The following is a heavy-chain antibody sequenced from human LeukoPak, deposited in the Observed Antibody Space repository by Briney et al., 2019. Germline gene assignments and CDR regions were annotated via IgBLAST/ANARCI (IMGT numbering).Heavy chain of an antibody. Sequence: GGSLRLSCAASGFTFRSFSMNWVRQAPGKGLEWVSAISSSGRYMYYADSVKGRFTISGDNANNSLYLQMDSLRAEDTAVYYCAKDVRSDYFDYWGQGTLVTVSS. J-gene: IGHJ4*02. CDR2: ISSSGRYM. CDR3: AKDVRSDYFDY. V-gene: IGHV3-21*01. CDR1: GFTFRSFS.